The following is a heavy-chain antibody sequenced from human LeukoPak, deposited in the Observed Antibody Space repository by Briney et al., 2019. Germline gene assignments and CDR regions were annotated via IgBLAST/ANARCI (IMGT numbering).Heavy chain of an antibody. V-gene: IGHV1-2*02. J-gene: IGHJ4*02. CDR3: ARVGCSSTSCSLAVFDY. Sequence: ASVKVSCKASGYTFTSYDINWVRQATGQGLEWMGWINPKSGGTKYAQKFQGGVTMTRDTSISTAFMEVSRLRSDDTAVYYCARVGCSSTSCSLAVFDYWGQGTLVTVSS. CDR2: INPKSGGT. D-gene: IGHD2-2*01. CDR1: GYTFTSYD.